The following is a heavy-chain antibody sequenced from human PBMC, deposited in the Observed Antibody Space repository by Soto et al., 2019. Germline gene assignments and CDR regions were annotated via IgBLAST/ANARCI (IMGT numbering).Heavy chain of an antibody. J-gene: IGHJ5*02. CDR3: ARGGAARLPGVSNNWFDP. CDR1: GGSFSGYY. CDR2: INHSGST. V-gene: IGHV4-34*09. D-gene: IGHD6-6*01. Sequence: SETLSLTCAVYGGSFSGYYWSWIRQPPGKGLEWIGEINHSGSTYYNPSLKSRVTISVDTSKNQFSLKLSSVTAADTAVYYCARGGAARLPGVSNNWFDPWGQGTLVTVSS.